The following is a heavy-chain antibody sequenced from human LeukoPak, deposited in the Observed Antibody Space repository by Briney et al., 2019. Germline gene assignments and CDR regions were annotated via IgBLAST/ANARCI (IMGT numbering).Heavy chain of an antibody. CDR1: GGSISSYY. CDR3: ARDRAMVRGVNYYYGMDV. J-gene: IGHJ6*02. CDR2: IYYSGST. D-gene: IGHD3-10*01. Sequence: SETLSLTCTVSGGSISSYYWSWIRQPPGKGLEWIGYIYYSGSTNYNPSLKSRVTISVETSKNQFSLKLSSVTAADTAVYYCARDRAMVRGVNYYYGMDVWGQGTTVTVSS. V-gene: IGHV4-59*01.